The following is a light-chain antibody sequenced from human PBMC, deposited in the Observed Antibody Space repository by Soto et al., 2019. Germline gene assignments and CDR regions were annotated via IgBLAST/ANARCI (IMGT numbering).Light chain of an antibody. CDR3: KHYDDVLVT. CDR1: QDISVY. J-gene: IGKJ4*01. Sequence: DIQITMSPSSVSASVGDRVTITCQASQDISVYLNWYQEKPGKAPTLLIYDASNLKTGVPSRFSGLGSGTHFTLTISNMQPEDIATYFCKHYDDVLVTVGGGTKGDIK. CDR2: DAS. V-gene: IGKV1-33*01.